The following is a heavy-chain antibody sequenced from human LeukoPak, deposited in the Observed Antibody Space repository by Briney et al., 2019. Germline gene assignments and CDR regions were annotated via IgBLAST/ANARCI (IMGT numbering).Heavy chain of an antibody. D-gene: IGHD2-2*02. CDR1: GGSSSSYY. CDR2: IYYSGST. CDR3: AREGYCSSTSCYTAGSNWFDP. J-gene: IGHJ5*02. V-gene: IGHV4-59*01. Sequence: SETLSLTCTVSGGSSSSYYWSWIRQPPGKGLEWIGYIYYSGSTNYNPSLKSRVTISVDTSKNQFSLKLSSVTAADTAVYYCAREGYCSSTSCYTAGSNWFDPWGQGTLVTVSS.